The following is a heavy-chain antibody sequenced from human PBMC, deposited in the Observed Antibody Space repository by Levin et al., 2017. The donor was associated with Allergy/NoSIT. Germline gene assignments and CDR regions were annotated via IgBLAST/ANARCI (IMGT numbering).Heavy chain of an antibody. CDR2: ISSSSSTI. CDR3: ARAAKEYDFWSGYPDY. J-gene: IGHJ4*02. CDR1: GFTFSSYS. D-gene: IGHD3-3*01. Sequence: GGSLRLSCAASGFTFSSYSMNWVRQAPGKGLEWVSYISSSSSTIYYADSVKGRFTISRDNAKNSLYLQMNSLRAEDTAVYYCARAAKEYDFWSGYPDYWGQGTLVTVSS. V-gene: IGHV3-48*01.